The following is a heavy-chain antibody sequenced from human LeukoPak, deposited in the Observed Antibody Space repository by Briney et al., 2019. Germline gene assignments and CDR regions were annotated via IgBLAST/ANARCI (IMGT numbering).Heavy chain of an antibody. CDR2: ITGTGGDT. D-gene: IGHD1-1*01. CDR3: ATRAGVAVGGTVADY. J-gene: IGHJ4*02. CDR1: GFTFTSHA. V-gene: IGHV3-23*01. Sequence: GGSLRLSCTTSGFTFTSHAMTWLRQAPGKGLEWVSSITGTGGDTYYAEPVKGRFSISRDNSKNTLYLQMNSLRADDTAVYYCATRAGVAVGGTVADYWGQGTLVTVSS.